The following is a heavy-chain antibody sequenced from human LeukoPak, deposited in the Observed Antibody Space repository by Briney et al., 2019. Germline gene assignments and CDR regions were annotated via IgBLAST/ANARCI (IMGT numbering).Heavy chain of an antibody. CDR3: ARTTTVTTSAFDI. CDR1: GGSFSGYY. CDR2: INHSGST. Sequence: SETLSLTCAVYGGSFSGYYWTWIRQPPGKGLEWIGEINHSGSTNYNPSLKSRVTISVDTSKNQFSLKLNYVTAADTAVYYCARTTTVTTSAFDIWGQGTMVTVSS. J-gene: IGHJ3*02. D-gene: IGHD4-17*01. V-gene: IGHV4-34*01.